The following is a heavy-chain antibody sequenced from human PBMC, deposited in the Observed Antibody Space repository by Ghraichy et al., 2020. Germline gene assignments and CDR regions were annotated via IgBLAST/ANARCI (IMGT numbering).Heavy chain of an antibody. CDR3: ARNRGDYRVGAD. D-gene: IGHD4-17*01. V-gene: IGHV4-59*01. CDR2: IYYSGST. J-gene: IGHJ4*02. Sequence: SETLSLTCTVSGASISSYYWSWIRQPPGKGLEWIGYIYYSGSTNYNPSLKSRVTISVDTSKNQFSLKLSSVTAADTAVYYCARNRGDYRVGADWGQGTLVTVSS. CDR1: GASISSYY.